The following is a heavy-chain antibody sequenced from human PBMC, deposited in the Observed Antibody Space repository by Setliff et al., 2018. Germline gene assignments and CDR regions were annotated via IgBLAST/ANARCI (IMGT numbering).Heavy chain of an antibody. CDR3: ARYITGTTPADY. CDR2: IIPLSDIT. D-gene: IGHD1-7*01. Sequence: SVKVSCKASGYTFTINHLYWVRQAPGQGLEWMGGIIPLSDITSYAQALQGRVTITADKSTNTVNMELRSLRSDDTAVYYCARYITGTTPADYWGQGTLVTVSS. J-gene: IGHJ4*02. V-gene: IGHV1-69*10. CDR1: GYTFTINH.